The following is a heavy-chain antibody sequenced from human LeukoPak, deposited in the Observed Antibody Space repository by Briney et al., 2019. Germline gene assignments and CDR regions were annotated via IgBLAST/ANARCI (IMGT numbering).Heavy chain of an antibody. Sequence: GGSLRLSCAASGFTFSGYWMSWVRQAPGKGLEWVANIGEDGSGKHYVDSVRGRFTISRDNAKNSLYLQVNSLKAEDTAMYYCARDSIYSGSFSSFDLWGQGTLVTVSS. V-gene: IGHV3-7*01. CDR2: IGEDGSGK. CDR3: ARDSIYSGSFSSFDL. CDR1: GFTFSGYW. D-gene: IGHD1-26*01. J-gene: IGHJ4*02.